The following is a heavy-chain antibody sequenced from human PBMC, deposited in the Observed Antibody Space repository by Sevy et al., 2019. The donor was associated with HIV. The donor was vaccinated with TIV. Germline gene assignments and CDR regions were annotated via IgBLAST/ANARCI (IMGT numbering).Heavy chain of an antibody. J-gene: IGHJ4*02. CDR1: GFTFSSYS. V-gene: IGHV3-48*01. CDR3: ARAPPYSGLDY. D-gene: IGHD2-15*01. CDR2: ISHSSTTI. Sequence: GGSLRLSCAASGFTFSSYSMNWVRRAPGKGLEWVSYISHSSTTIYYAVSVKGRFTISRDTAKNSLYLQMHSLRAEDTAVYYCARAPPYSGLDYWGRGTLVTVSS.